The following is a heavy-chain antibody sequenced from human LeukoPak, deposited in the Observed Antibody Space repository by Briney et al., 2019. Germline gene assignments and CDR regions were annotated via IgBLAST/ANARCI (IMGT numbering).Heavy chain of an antibody. D-gene: IGHD3-10*01. CDR3: ARGLAELLWFGEPNYYGMDV. Sequence: GASVKVSCKASGYTFTSYDINWVRQAPGQGLEWMGWMNPNSGNTGYAQKFQGRVTMTRNTSISTAYMELSSLRSEDTAVYYCARGLAELLWFGEPNYYGMDVWGQGTTVTVSS. CDR1: GYTFTSYD. V-gene: IGHV1-8*01. CDR2: MNPNSGNT. J-gene: IGHJ6*02.